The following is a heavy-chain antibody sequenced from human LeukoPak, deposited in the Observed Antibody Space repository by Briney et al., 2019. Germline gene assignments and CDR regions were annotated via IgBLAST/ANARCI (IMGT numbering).Heavy chain of an antibody. D-gene: IGHD3-10*01. J-gene: IGHJ3*02. CDR1: GFTFSSYG. CDR2: IRYDGSNK. Sequence: GGSLRLSCAASGFTFSSYGMHWVRQAPGKGLEWVAFIRYDGSNKYYADSVKGRFTISRDNSKNTLYLQMNSLRAEDTAVYYCAKGPLWFGELGSAFDIWGQGTMVTVSS. CDR3: AKGPLWFGELGSAFDI. V-gene: IGHV3-30*02.